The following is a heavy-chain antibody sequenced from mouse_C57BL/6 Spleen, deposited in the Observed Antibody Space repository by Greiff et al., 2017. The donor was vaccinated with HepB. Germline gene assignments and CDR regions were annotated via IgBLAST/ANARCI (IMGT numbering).Heavy chain of an antibody. J-gene: IGHJ3*01. D-gene: IGHD1-1*01. CDR1: GYTFTSYW. CDR2: IYPGNSDT. V-gene: IGHV1-5*01. CDR3: TRDYGSSYEACAY. Sequence: VQLQQSGTVLARPGASVKMSCKTSGYTFTSYWMHWVKQRPGQGLEWIGAIYPGNSDTSYNQKFKGKAKLTAVTSASTAYMELSSLTNEDSAVYYCTRDYGSSYEACAYWGQGTLVTVSA.